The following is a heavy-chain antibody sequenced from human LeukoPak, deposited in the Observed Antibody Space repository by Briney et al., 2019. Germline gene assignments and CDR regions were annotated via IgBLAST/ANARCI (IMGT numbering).Heavy chain of an antibody. D-gene: IGHD3-22*01. V-gene: IGHV3-21*01. CDR3: ARDRSYGRDYYDSSGYYSFGVWDY. CDR1: GFTFSSYS. CDR2: ISSSSSYI. J-gene: IGHJ4*02. Sequence: GGSLRLSCAASGFTFSSYSMNWVRQAPGKGLEWVSSISSSSSYIYYADSVKGRFTISRDNAKNSLYLQMNSLRAEDTAVYYYARDRSYGRDYYDSSGYYSFGVWDYWGQGTLVTVSS.